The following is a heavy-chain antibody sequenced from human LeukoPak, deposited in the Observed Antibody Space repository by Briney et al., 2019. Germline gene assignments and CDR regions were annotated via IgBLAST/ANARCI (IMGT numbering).Heavy chain of an antibody. CDR2: IFYGANT. J-gene: IGHJ4*02. V-gene: IGHV4-59*01. CDR3: ASGTIFGVIAPYCFHS. Sequence: PSETLSLTCAVSAGSISSYYWNWIRQVPGKGLEWIGYIFYGANTYYNPSLKDRVTMSMDTSKCQVSLKLTSVTAADTAVYYCASGTIFGVIAPYCFHSWGQGTLVTVSP. D-gene: IGHD3-3*01. CDR1: AGSISSYY.